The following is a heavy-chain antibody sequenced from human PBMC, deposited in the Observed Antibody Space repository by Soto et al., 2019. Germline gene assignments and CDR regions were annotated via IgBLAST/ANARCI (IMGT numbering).Heavy chain of an antibody. Sequence: GGSLRLSCAASGFTFSDYYMSWIRQAPGKGLEWVSYISSSGSTIYYADSVKGRFTISRDNAKNSLYLQMNSLRAEDTAVYYCARDGSQRQAVVPAAMRGGNYYYYYMDVWGKGTTVTVSS. CDR1: GFTFSDYY. CDR3: ARDGSQRQAVVPAAMRGGNYYYYYMDV. D-gene: IGHD2-2*01. J-gene: IGHJ6*03. V-gene: IGHV3-11*01. CDR2: ISSSGSTI.